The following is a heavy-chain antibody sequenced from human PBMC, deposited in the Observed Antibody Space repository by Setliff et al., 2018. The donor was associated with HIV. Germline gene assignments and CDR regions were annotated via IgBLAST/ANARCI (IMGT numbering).Heavy chain of an antibody. D-gene: IGHD2-21*01. Sequence: ASVKVSCKASGYSFTTHDINWVRQSPGQGLEWMGWMNPDSGNTFYAQKFKGRVTMTRDTHTNTAYMELSSLTSDDTAVYFCARGSMSMVMFILVSAFDIWGQGTLVTVSS. V-gene: IGHV1-8*02. CDR2: MNPDSGNT. CDR1: GYSFTTHD. J-gene: IGHJ3*02. CDR3: ARGSMSMVMFILVSAFDI.